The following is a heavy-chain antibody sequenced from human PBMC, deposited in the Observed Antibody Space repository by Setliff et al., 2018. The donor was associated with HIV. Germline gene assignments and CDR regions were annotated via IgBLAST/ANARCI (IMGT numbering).Heavy chain of an antibody. Sequence: TSETLSLTCTVSGASISNSRHYWGWIRQSPGKGLEWIGNVGYSGSTYYNPSLKSRVTVFVPTSKNQFYLKLTSVTAADTAIYYCARLYCSDGTFSSRSAILWFDPLCRGILVAVSS. CDR3: ARLYCSDGTFSSRSAILWFDP. D-gene: IGHD2-15*01. J-gene: IGHJ5*01. CDR1: GASISNSRHY. V-gene: IGHV4-39*01. CDR2: VGYSGST.